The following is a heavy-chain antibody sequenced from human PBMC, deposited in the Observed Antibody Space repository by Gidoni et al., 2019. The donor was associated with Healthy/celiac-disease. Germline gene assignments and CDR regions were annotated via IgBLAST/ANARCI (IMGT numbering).Heavy chain of an antibody. V-gene: IGHV3-9*01. Sequence: DVQLVESGGGLVQPGRSLRLSCAASGFTFDAYAMHWVRQAPGKGLEWVSGISWNSGSIGYADSVKGRFTISRDNAKNSLYLQMNSLRAEDTALYYCAKGATDYYYGMDVWGQGTTVTVSS. CDR2: ISWNSGSI. CDR1: GFTFDAYA. CDR3: AKGATDYYYGMDV. D-gene: IGHD3-16*01. J-gene: IGHJ6*02.